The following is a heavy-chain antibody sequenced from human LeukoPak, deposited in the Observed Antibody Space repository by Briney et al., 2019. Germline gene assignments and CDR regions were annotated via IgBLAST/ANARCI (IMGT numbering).Heavy chain of an antibody. J-gene: IGHJ3*02. CDR2: ISGSGGST. CDR1: GFNFGTYT. D-gene: IGHD3-22*01. CDR3: AKGFRITMIDAFDI. Sequence: GGSLRLSCSGSGFNFGTYTMNWVRQAPGKGLEWVSAISGSGGSTYYADSVKGRFTISRDNSKNTLYLQMNSLRAEDTAVYYCAKGFRITMIDAFDIWGQGTMVTVSS. V-gene: IGHV3-23*01.